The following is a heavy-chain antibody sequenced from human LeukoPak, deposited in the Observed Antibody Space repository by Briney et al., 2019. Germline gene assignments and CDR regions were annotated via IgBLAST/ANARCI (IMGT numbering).Heavy chain of an antibody. CDR2: IIPIFGTA. V-gene: IGHV1-69*13. J-gene: IGHJ4*02. CDR1: GGTFSSYA. Sequence: ASVKVSCKASGGTFSSYAISWVRQAPGQGLEWMGGIIPIFGTANYAQKFQGRVTITADESTSTAYMELSSLRSEDTAVYYCARDRWVTGTTFGYWGQGTLVTVSS. D-gene: IGHD1-20*01. CDR3: ARDRWVTGTTFGY.